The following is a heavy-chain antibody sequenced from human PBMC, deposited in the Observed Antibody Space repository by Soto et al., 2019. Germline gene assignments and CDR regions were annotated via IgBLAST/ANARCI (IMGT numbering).Heavy chain of an antibody. Sequence: ASVKVSCKASGYTFTSYAMHWVRQAPGQRLEWMGWINAGNGNTKYSQKFQGRVTITRDTSASTAYMELSSLRSEDTAVYYCARVTIAARPRYFDYWGQGTLVTV. J-gene: IGHJ4*02. CDR3: ARVTIAARPRYFDY. D-gene: IGHD6-6*01. CDR2: INAGNGNT. CDR1: GYTFTSYA. V-gene: IGHV1-3*01.